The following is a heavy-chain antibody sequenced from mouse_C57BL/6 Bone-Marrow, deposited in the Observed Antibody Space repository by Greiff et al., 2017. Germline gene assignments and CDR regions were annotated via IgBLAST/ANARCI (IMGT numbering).Heavy chain of an antibody. Sequence: VQLQQSGPELVKPGASVKMSCKASGYTFTDSYMHWVNQSPGQSLEWIGYINPNNGGTSYNQKFKGKATLTVNKSSSTAYMELRSLTSEDSGVDYGARGDLLWLRWAFAYWGQGTLVTVSA. J-gene: IGHJ3*01. CDR2: INPNNGGT. V-gene: IGHV1-22*01. D-gene: IGHD2-2*01. CDR3: ARGDLLWLRWAFAY. CDR1: GYTFTDSY.